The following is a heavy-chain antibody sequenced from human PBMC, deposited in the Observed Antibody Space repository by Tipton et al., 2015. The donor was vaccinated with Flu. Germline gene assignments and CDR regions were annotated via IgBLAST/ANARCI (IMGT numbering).Heavy chain of an antibody. D-gene: IGHD6-6*01. Sequence: TLSLTCTVSGGSISSSSYYWGWIRQPPGKGLEWIGSIYYSGSTYYNPSLKSRVTISVDTSKNQFSLKLSSVTAADTAVYYCARGLGYNKDPRGIAARPRNPPDYWGQGTLVTVSS. CDR1: GGSISSSSYY. CDR2: IYYSGST. CDR3: ARGLGYNKDPRGIAARPRNPPDY. V-gene: IGHV4-39*01. J-gene: IGHJ4*02.